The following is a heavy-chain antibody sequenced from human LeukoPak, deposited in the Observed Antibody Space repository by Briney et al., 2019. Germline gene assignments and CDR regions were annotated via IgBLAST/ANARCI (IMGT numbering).Heavy chain of an antibody. D-gene: IGHD6-13*01. CDR2: IYYSGST. Sequence: SETLSLTCTVSGGSISSSSYYWGWIRQPPGKGLEWIGSIYYSGSTYYNPSLKSRVTISVDTSKNQFSLKLSSVTAADTAVYYCARDRLAADFDPWGQGTLVTVSS. V-gene: IGHV4-39*07. J-gene: IGHJ5*02. CDR1: GGSISSSSYY. CDR3: ARDRLAADFDP.